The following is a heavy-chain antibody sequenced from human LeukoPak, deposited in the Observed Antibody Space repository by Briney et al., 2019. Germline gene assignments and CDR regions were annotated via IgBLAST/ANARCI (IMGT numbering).Heavy chain of an antibody. CDR3: ARFAGGADIARGGMDV. D-gene: IGHD2-15*01. CDR2: IYPGDSDT. J-gene: IGHJ6*02. CDR1: GYSFTNHW. V-gene: IGHV5-51*01. Sequence: GESLKISCKGSGYSFTNHWIGWVRQMPGKGLEWMGIIYPGDSDTRYRPSFQGQVTISADKSISTAYLQWSSLKASDTAMYYCARFAGGADIARGGMDVWGQGTTVTVSS.